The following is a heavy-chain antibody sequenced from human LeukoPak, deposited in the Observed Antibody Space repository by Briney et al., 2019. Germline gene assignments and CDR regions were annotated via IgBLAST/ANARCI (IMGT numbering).Heavy chain of an antibody. CDR1: GGSISSYY. V-gene: IGHV4-59*08. J-gene: IGHJ4*02. CDR2: IYYSGST. Sequence: SETLSLTCTVSGGSISSYYWSRIRQPPGKGLEWIGYIYYSGSTNYNPSLKSRVTISVDTSKNQFSLKLSSVTAADTAVYYCARHVGSGSYFDYWGQGTLVTVSS. CDR3: ARHVGSGSYFDY. D-gene: IGHD2-15*01.